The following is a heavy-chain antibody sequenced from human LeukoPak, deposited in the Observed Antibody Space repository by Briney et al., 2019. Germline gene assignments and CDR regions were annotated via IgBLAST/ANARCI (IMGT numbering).Heavy chain of an antibody. Sequence: PGGSLRLSCAASGFTFSSYAMSWVRQAPGKGLEWVSAIRDSGSSTHYADSVKGRFTTSRDNSKNTLFLQVNSLRAGDTAIYYCAKYGPQDSGSSHFDYWGQGALVTVSS. CDR2: IRDSGSST. D-gene: IGHD1-26*01. CDR3: AKYGPQDSGSSHFDY. CDR1: GFTFSSYA. V-gene: IGHV3-23*01. J-gene: IGHJ4*02.